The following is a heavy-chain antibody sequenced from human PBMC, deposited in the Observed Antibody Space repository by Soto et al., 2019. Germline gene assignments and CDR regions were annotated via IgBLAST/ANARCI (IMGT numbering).Heavy chain of an antibody. CDR2: MNPNSGNT. J-gene: IGHJ3*02. CDR3: ARVTMGCSSTTCYPDAFDI. V-gene: IGHV1-8*01. D-gene: IGHD2-2*01. CDR1: GYTFTSYD. Sequence: ASGKVSCKASGYTFTSYDINWVRQATGQGLEWMGWMNPNSGNTGYAQKFQGRVTMTRNTSISTAYMELSSLRSEDTAVYYCARVTMGCSSTTCYPDAFDIWGQGTMVTVS.